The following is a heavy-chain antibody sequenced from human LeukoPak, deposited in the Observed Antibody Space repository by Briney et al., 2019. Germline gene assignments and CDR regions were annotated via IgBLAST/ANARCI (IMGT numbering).Heavy chain of an antibody. CDR3: AKDFLYYDILTGYRDSDAFDI. CDR2: IRHDGSNK. V-gene: IGHV3-30*02. J-gene: IGHJ3*02. Sequence: GGSLRLSCAASGFTSSSYGMHWVRQAPGKGLEWVAFIRHDGSNKYYADSVKGRFTISRDNSKNTLYLQMNSLRAEDTAVYYCAKDFLYYDILTGYRDSDAFDIWGQGTMVTVSS. CDR1: GFTSSSYG. D-gene: IGHD3-9*01.